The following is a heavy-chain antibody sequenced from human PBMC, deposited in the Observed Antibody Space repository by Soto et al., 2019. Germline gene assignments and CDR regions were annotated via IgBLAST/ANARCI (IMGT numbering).Heavy chain of an antibody. CDR1: GLTVSSNY. D-gene: IGHD2-2*01. Sequence: EVQLVESGGGLVQPGGSLRLSCAASGLTVSSNYMSWVRQAPGKGLEWVSVMYSGGSTYYADSVKGRFIISRDKYKNTLYLQMDSLRVEDTAVYYCARDSSLHQPLFYGMDVWGQGTTVTVSS. J-gene: IGHJ6*02. CDR2: MYSGGST. CDR3: ARDSSLHQPLFYGMDV. V-gene: IGHV3-66*01.